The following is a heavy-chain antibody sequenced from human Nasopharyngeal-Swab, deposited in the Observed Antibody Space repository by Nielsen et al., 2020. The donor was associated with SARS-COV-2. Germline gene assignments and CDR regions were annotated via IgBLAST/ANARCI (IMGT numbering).Heavy chain of an antibody. D-gene: IGHD5-18*01. Sequence: VKVSCKASGYTFTSYDINWVRQATGQGLEWMGWMNPNSGNTGYAQKFQGRVTMTRNTSISTAYMELSSLRSEDTAVYYCARGVQRTWIQLWLPGGRVGWFDPWGQGTLVTVSS. V-gene: IGHV1-8*01. CDR2: MNPNSGNT. CDR1: GYTFTSYD. J-gene: IGHJ5*02. CDR3: ARGVQRTWIQLWLPGGRVGWFDP.